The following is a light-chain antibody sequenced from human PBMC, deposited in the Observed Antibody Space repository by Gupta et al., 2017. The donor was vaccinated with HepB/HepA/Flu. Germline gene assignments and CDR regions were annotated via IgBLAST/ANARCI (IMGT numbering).Light chain of an antibody. CDR1: QGISNY. V-gene: IGKV1-27*01. Sequence: DIQMTQSASSLSAAVGDRVTITCRASQGISNYLAWYQQKPGKVPKLLIYAASTLHSGVPSRFSGSGSGTDFTLTISSLQPEDVATYYCQKYNSAPETFGQGTKVEIK. CDR2: AAS. J-gene: IGKJ1*01. CDR3: QKYNSAPET.